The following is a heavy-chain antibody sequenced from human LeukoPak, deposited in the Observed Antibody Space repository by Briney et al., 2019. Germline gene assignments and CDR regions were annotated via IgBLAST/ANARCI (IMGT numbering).Heavy chain of an antibody. V-gene: IGHV3-21*01. D-gene: IGHD3-22*01. CDR2: ISSTNRYV. CDR1: ELGFSSYS. CDR3: ARVYYYDSSGYSGY. J-gene: IGHJ4*02. Sequence: PGGSLRLSCATSELGFSSYSMNWVRQAPGKGLEWVSSISSTNRYVWYADSVRGRFTVSRDNAKNSLYLQMNSLRAEDTAVYYCARVYYYDSSGYSGYWGQGTLVTVSS.